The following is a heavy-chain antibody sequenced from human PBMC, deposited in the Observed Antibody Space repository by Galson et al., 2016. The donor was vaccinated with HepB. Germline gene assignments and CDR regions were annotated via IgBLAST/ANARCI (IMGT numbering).Heavy chain of an antibody. J-gene: IGHJ4*02. CDR3: AHRPDRDYFDF. CDR2: IYWNDDK. Sequence: PALVKPTQTLTLTCTFSGFSLTTSGVGVGWIRQPPEKALEWLALIYWNDDKLYRPSLKNRVYVTKDTSRNQVVLTLTNLDPVDTATYYCAHRPDRDYFDFWGQGTLVTVSS. CDR1: GFSLTTSGVG. V-gene: IGHV2-5*01.